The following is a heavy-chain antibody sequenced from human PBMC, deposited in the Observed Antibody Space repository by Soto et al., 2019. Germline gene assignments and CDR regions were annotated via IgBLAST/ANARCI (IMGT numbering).Heavy chain of an antibody. CDR1: GHIITSHY. Sequence: ASVKVSCKASGHIITSHYMHWVRQAPGQGLEWMGWISAYNGNTNYAQKLQGRLTMTTDTSTSTAYMELRSLRSDDTAVYYCARDRYGDYDNWFDPWGPGTLVTVSS. CDR3: ARDRYGDYDNWFDP. J-gene: IGHJ5*02. CDR2: ISAYNGNT. D-gene: IGHD4-17*01. V-gene: IGHV1-18*04.